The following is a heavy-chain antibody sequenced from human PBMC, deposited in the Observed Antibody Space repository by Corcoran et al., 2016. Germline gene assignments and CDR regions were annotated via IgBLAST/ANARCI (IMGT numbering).Heavy chain of an antibody. CDR3: ATGGYYFDY. J-gene: IGHJ4*02. V-gene: IGHV3-15*07. D-gene: IGHD3-16*01. CDR2: IKSKPAGGTI. Sequence: EVQKVESGGGLVKPGGSLRLSCAASGFTFTNAWMNWIRKAPGKGLEWVGRIKSKPAGGTIDYAAPVKDRFIISRDDSKNTVFLQMNSLKTEDTAVYYCATGGYYFDYWGQGTLVTVSS. CDR1: GFTFTNAW.